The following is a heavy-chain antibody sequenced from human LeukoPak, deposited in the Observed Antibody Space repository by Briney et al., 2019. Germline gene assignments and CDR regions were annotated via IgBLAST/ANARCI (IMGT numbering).Heavy chain of an antibody. V-gene: IGHV3-23*01. CDR1: GFTFSSYG. Sequence: GGSLRLSCAASGFTFSSYGMHWVRQAPGKGLEWVSAISGSGGSTYYADSVKGRFTISRDNSKNTLYLQMNSLRAEDTAVYYCAKDNNDGYYDYWGQGTLVTVSS. CDR2: ISGSGGST. J-gene: IGHJ4*02. CDR3: AKDNNDGYYDY. D-gene: IGHD3-22*01.